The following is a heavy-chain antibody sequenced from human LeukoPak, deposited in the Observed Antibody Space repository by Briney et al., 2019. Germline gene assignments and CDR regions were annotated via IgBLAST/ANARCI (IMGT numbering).Heavy chain of an antibody. Sequence: GGSLRLSCAAAGFTFSNYAMTWVRQAPGRGLEWVSSISGSGGSTYYADSVKGRFTISRDNSKNTLYLQMNSLRAEDTAIYYCARVWKGNYYDYWGQGTLATVSS. CDR2: ISGSGGST. V-gene: IGHV3-23*01. D-gene: IGHD1-1*01. CDR3: ARVWKGNYYDY. CDR1: GFTFSNYA. J-gene: IGHJ4*02.